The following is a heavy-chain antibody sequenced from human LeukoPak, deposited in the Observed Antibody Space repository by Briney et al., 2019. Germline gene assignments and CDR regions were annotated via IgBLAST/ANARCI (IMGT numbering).Heavy chain of an antibody. CDR2: VYYSGST. D-gene: IGHD3-10*01. Sequence: SETLSLTCTVSGGSISSYYWSWIRQPPGKGLEWIGYVYYSGSTHYNPSLKSRVTISVDKSKNQFSLKLSSVTAADTAVYYCARDENYYGSGSYSHFDYWGQGTLVTVSS. V-gene: IGHV4-59*12. CDR3: ARDENYYGSGSYSHFDY. CDR1: GGSISSYY. J-gene: IGHJ4*02.